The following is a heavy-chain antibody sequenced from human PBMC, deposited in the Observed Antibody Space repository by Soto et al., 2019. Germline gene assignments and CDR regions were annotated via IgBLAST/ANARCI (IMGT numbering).Heavy chain of an antibody. Sequence: GGSLRLSCAASGFTFSSYSMNWVRQAPGKGLEWVSYISSSSSTIYYADSVKGRFTISRDNAKNSLYLQMNSLRDEDTAVYYCARGVYSSSWPHTTEYFQHWGQGTLVTVYS. J-gene: IGHJ1*01. D-gene: IGHD6-13*01. CDR3: ARGVYSSSWPHTTEYFQH. V-gene: IGHV3-48*02. CDR2: ISSSSSTI. CDR1: GFTFSSYS.